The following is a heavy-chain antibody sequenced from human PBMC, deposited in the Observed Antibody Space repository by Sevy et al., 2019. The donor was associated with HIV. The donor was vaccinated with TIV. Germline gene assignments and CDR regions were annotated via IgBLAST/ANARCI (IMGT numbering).Heavy chain of an antibody. CDR1: GFTFSDYW. Sequence: GGSLRLSCAASGFTFSDYWMSWVRQAPGKGLEWVANIKQDGSKKYYVDSVKGRFTISRDNAKNSLYLQMDNLRAEDSAGYYCAGEVGDMWGQGTMVTVSS. J-gene: IGHJ3*01. D-gene: IGHD1-26*01. CDR2: IKQDGSKK. CDR3: AGEVGDM. V-gene: IGHV3-7*01.